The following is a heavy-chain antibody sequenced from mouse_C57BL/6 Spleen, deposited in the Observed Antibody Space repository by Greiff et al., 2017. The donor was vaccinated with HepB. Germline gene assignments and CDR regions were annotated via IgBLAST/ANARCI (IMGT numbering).Heavy chain of an antibody. CDR2: IYPGNSDT. J-gene: IGHJ1*03. CDR1: GYTFTSYW. D-gene: IGHD2-1*01. CDR3: TRYEGTIYYGNYDFDV. Sequence: EVQLQQSGTVLARPGASVKMSCKTSGYTFTSYWMHWVKQRPGQGLEWIGAIYPGNSDTSYNQKFKGKAKLTAVTSASTAYMELSSLTNEDSAVYYCTRYEGTIYYGNYDFDVWGTGTTVTVSS. V-gene: IGHV1-5*01.